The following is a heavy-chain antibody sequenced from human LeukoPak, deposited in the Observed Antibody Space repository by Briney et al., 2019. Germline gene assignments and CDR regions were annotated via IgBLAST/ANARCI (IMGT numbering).Heavy chain of an antibody. V-gene: IGHV1-8*01. D-gene: IGHD6-13*01. CDR3: ARVRQQLISDYYYYYYGMDV. CDR1: GYTFTSYD. J-gene: IGHJ6*02. Sequence: ASVKVSCKASGYTFTSYDINWVRQATGQGLEWMGWMNPNSGNTGYAQKFQGRVTMTRNTSISTAYMELSSLRSEDTAVYYCARVRQQLISDYYYYYYGMDVWGQGTTVTVSS. CDR2: MNPNSGNT.